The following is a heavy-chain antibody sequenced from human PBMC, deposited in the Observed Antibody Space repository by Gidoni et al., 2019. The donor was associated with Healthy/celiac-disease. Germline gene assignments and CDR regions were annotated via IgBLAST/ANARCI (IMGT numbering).Heavy chain of an antibody. CDR1: GFTFSSYS. V-gene: IGHV3-21*01. J-gene: IGHJ5*02. CDR2: ISSSRSYI. D-gene: IGHD5-12*01. Sequence: EVQLVESGGGLVKPGGSLRLSCAASGFTFSSYSMNWVRQAQGKGLEWVSSISSSRSYIYYADSMKGRFTISRDNAKNSLYQQMNSLRAEDTAVYYCARVDRAGGGYSWFDPWGQGTLVTVSS. CDR3: ARVDRAGGGYSWFDP.